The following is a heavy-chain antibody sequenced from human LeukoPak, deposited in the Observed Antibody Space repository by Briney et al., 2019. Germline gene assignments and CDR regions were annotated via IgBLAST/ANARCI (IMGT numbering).Heavy chain of an antibody. D-gene: IGHD6-13*01. V-gene: IGHV4-59*08. CDR1: GGSISSYY. J-gene: IGHJ4*02. CDR3: ARHAAYSSNWQDLDY. CDR2: IYYSGSS. Sequence: NPSETLSLTCTVSGGSISSYYWSWIRQPPAKGLEWIGYIYYSGSSNYNPSLKSRVSISVDTSRNQFSLKLSSVTAADTAVYYCARHAAYSSNWQDLDYWGQGTLVTVSS.